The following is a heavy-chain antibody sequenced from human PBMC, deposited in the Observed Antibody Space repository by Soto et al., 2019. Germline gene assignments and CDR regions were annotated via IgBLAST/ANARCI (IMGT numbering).Heavy chain of an antibody. Sequence: QVQLEQSGAEVKKPGSSVKVSCKASGGTLSDHGVAWLRQAPGQGLEWMGGTIPVFNTAKYAQKFQGRVTVPANKFTNIAYMELSSLRSEDTAFYFCARGVYGSGNYYNGRSDFDIWGQGTMVIVSS. D-gene: IGHD3-10*01. V-gene: IGHV1-69*06. CDR2: TIPVFNTA. J-gene: IGHJ3*02. CDR1: GGTLSDHG. CDR3: ARGVYGSGNYYNGRSDFDI.